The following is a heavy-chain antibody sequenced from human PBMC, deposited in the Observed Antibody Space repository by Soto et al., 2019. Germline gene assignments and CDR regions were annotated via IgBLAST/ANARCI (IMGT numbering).Heavy chain of an antibody. Sequence: ASVKVSCKASGYTFTGYYMHWVRQAPGQGLEWMGWINPNSGGTNYAQKFQGRVTMTRDTSISTAYMELNRLRSDDTAVYYCARDRGYYYYGMDVWGQGTTVTVSS. V-gene: IGHV1-2*02. CDR1: GYTFTGYY. CDR2: INPNSGGT. CDR3: ARDRGYYYYGMDV. J-gene: IGHJ6*02.